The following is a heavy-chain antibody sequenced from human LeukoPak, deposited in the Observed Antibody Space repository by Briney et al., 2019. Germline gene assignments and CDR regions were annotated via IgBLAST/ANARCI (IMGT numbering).Heavy chain of an antibody. J-gene: IGHJ3*02. V-gene: IGHV1-46*01. CDR3: ARAGTIFGVVTRTDAFDI. CDR2: INPSGGIT. Sequence: ASVKVSCKASGYTFTSYYMHWVRQAPGQGLEWMGIINPSGGITSYAQKFQGRVTMTRDTSTSTVYMELSSLRSEDTAVYYCARAGTIFGVVTRTDAFDIWGQGTMVTVSS. D-gene: IGHD3-3*01. CDR1: GYTFTSYY.